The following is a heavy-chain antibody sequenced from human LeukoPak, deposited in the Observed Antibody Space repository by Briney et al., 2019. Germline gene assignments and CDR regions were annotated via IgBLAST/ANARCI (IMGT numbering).Heavy chain of an antibody. J-gene: IGHJ4*02. V-gene: IGHV1-2*02. CDR3: ARDLRGITMVRGVIKGLGY. CDR2: INPNSGGT. Sequence: GASVKVSCKVSGYTLTELSMHWVRQAPGQGLEWMGWINPNSGGTNYAQKFQGRVTMTRDTSISTAYMELSRLRSDDTAVYYCARDLRGITMVRGVIKGLGYWGQGTLVTVSS. CDR1: GYTLTELS. D-gene: IGHD3-10*01.